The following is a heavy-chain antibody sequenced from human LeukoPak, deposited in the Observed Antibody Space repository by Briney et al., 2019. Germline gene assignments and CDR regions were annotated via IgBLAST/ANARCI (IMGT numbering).Heavy chain of an antibody. V-gene: IGHV3-48*03. J-gene: IGHJ4*02. D-gene: IGHD2/OR15-2a*01. CDR2: VSSGGSTT. CDR1: GFTFSSYE. CDR3: ARDDNRNFDY. Sequence: SGGSLRLSCAASGFTFSSYEMNWVRQAPGKGLEWVSHVSSGGSTTHTADSVKGRFTISRDNAKNSLYLQMNSLRAEDTAVYYCARDDNRNFDYWGQGTLVTVSS.